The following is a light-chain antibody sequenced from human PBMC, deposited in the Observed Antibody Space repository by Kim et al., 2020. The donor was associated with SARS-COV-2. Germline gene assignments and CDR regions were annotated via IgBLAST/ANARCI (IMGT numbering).Light chain of an antibody. CDR2: EDN. CDR1: SGSSASNY. Sequence: KTVTTSCTGSSGSSASNYGQWYQQRPGSAPTTVIYEDNQRPSGVPDRFSGSIDSSSNSASLTISGLKTEDEADYYCQSYDSSNPWVFGGGTQLTVL. J-gene: IGLJ3*02. V-gene: IGLV6-57*02. CDR3: QSYDSSNPWV.